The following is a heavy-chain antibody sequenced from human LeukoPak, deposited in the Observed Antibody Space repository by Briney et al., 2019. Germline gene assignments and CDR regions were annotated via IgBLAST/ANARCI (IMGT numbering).Heavy chain of an antibody. CDR2: MKQDGSEK. CDR1: GFTLSRYW. CDR3: TRLEDLRLFGRYYFDN. D-gene: IGHD3-3*01. Sequence: PGGSLRLSCAASGFTLSRYWMSWVRQAPGKGLEWVANMKQDGSEKKYVDSVKGRFAISRDNTKNSLYLQMDTLRVEDTAVYYCTRLEDLRLFGRYYFDNWGRGTLVTVSS. J-gene: IGHJ4*02. V-gene: IGHV3-7*03.